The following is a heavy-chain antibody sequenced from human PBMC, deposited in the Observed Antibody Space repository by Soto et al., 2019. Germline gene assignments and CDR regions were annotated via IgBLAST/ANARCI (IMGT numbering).Heavy chain of an antibody. Sequence: GGSLRLSCAASGFTFSTYSMNWVRQAPGKGLEWVSSISSSGHNIYYADPVKGRFTISRDSAKKSLFLQMNSLRAEDTAVYYCARISITETPPYHAMDVWGQGTTVTVSS. CDR3: ARISITETPPYHAMDV. D-gene: IGHD6-6*01. CDR2: ISSSGHNI. V-gene: IGHV3-21*01. J-gene: IGHJ6*02. CDR1: GFTFSTYS.